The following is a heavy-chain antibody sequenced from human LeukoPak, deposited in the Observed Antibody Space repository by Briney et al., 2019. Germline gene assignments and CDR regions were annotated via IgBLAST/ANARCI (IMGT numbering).Heavy chain of an antibody. V-gene: IGHV1-46*01. CDR1: GYTFTNYY. CDR3: ARTYVANSFDI. Sequence: ASVKVSCKASGYTFTNYYLHWVRQAPGQGLEWMGIINPSGGSTSFAQKFQGRVTMTRDTSTSTVYMELSSLRSEDTAVYYCARTYVANSFDIWGQGTMVTVSS. CDR2: INPSGGST. D-gene: IGHD3-16*01. J-gene: IGHJ3*02.